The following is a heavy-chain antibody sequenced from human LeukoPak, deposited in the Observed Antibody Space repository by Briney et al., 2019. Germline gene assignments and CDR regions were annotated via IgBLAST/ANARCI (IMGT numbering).Heavy chain of an antibody. CDR3: VKDQGEYSSSWYYFDY. CDR2: ISSNGGST. Sequence: GGSLRLSCAASGFTFSSYAMSWVRQAPGKGLEYVSGISSNGGSTYYADSVKGRFTISRDNSKNTLYLQMSSLRAEDTAVYYCVKDQGEYSSSWYYFDYWGQGTLVTVSS. J-gene: IGHJ4*02. V-gene: IGHV3-64D*06. CDR1: GFTFSSYA. D-gene: IGHD6-13*01.